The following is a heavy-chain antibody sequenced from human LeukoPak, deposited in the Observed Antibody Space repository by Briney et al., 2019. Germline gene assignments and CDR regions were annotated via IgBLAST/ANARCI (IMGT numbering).Heavy chain of an antibody. V-gene: IGHV3-21*01. CDR2: ISSSSSYI. Sequence: PGGSLRLSCAASGFTFSSYSMNWVRQAPGKGLEWVSSISSSSSYIYYAVSVKGRFTISRDNAKKSLYLQMNSLRAEDTAVYYCARDSGEYCSGGSCSYFDYWGQGTLVTVSS. D-gene: IGHD2-15*01. CDR3: ARDSGEYCSGGSCSYFDY. J-gene: IGHJ4*02. CDR1: GFTFSSYS.